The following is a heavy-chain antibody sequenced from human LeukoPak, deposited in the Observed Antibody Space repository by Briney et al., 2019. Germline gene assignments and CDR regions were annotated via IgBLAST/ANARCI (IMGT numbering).Heavy chain of an antibody. CDR3: AREFVLLWFGELGLVDY. CDR2: ISYDGSNK. Sequence: HPGGSLRLSCAASGFTFSSYVMHWVRQAPGKGLEWVAVISYDGSNKYYADSVKGQFTISRDNSKNTLYLQMNSLRAEDTAVYYCAREFVLLWFGELGLVDYWGQGTLVTVSS. V-gene: IGHV3-30*01. J-gene: IGHJ4*02. CDR1: GFTFSSYV. D-gene: IGHD3-10*01.